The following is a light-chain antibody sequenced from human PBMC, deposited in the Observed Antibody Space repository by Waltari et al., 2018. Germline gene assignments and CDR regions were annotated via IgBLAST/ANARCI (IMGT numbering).Light chain of an antibody. CDR2: EVT. J-gene: IGLJ1*01. CDR1: NSDVGSFHL. Sequence: HSALTQPASVSGSPGQSVTISCTGTNSDVGSFHLVSWYQHHPGKAPKLMIYEVTKRPSGVSDRFSGSKSGDPASLTISGLQAEDEADYYCCSYAEASLLANSYVFGTGTKVTVL. CDR3: CSYAEASLLANSYV. V-gene: IGLV2-23*02.